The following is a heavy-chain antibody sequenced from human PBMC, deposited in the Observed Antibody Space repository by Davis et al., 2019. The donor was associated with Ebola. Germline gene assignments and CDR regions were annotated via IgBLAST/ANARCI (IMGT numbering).Heavy chain of an antibody. Sequence: PGGSLRLSCAASGFTFSSYGMNWVRQAPGKGLEWVSVIYNGGSTYYADSVKGRFTISRDNSKNTLYLQMNSLRAEDTAVYFCARQLPYYSYGMDVWGQGTTVTVSS. D-gene: IGHD2-2*01. CDR2: IYNGGST. CDR3: ARQLPYYSYGMDV. J-gene: IGHJ6*02. CDR1: GFTFSSYG. V-gene: IGHV3-53*01.